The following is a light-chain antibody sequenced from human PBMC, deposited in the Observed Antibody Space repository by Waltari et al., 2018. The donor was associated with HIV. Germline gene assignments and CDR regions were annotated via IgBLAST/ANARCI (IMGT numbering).Light chain of an antibody. CDR1: QSVSSSF. CDR3: QQYGSSPYT. V-gene: IGKV3-20*01. CDR2: AAS. J-gene: IGKJ2*01. Sequence: EIVLTQSPGTLSLSPWERATLSCRASQSVSSSFLAWYQQKPGQAPRLLIYAASSRATGIPDRFSGSGSGTDFTLTISRLEPEDFAVYYCQQYGSSPYTFGQGTKLEIK.